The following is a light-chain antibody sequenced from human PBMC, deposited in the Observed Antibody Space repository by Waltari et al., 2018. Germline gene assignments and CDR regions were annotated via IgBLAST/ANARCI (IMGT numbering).Light chain of an antibody. V-gene: IGKV3-20*01. CDR3: QQYGSSRFT. J-gene: IGKJ3*01. Sequence: EIVLTQSPGTLSLSPGDRATLSCRASPSVSSSYLAWYQQKPGQAPRLLIYGASSRATGIPDRFSGSGSGTDFTLTISRLEPEDFAVYYCQQYGSSRFTFGPGTKVDIK. CDR2: GAS. CDR1: PSVSSSY.